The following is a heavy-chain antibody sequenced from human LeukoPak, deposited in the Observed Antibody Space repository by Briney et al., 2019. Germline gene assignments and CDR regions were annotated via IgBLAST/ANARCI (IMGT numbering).Heavy chain of an antibody. Sequence: GASVKVSCKASGYTFTGYFMHWVRQAPGQGLEWMGRINLNSGGTYYAQNFQGRVTMTRDTSISTAYVELSRLTSDDTAMYYCARDLPSTSNWEFVFWGQGTLVTVSS. CDR3: ARDLPSTSNWEFVF. CDR2: INLNSGGT. J-gene: IGHJ4*02. D-gene: IGHD1-26*01. V-gene: IGHV1-2*06. CDR1: GYTFTGYF.